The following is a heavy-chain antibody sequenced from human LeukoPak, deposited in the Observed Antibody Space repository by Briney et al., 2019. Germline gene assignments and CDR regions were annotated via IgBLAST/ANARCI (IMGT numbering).Heavy chain of an antibody. V-gene: IGHV3-23*01. D-gene: IGHD2-2*01. Sequence: GGSLRLSCAASGFTFSSYAMSWVRQAPGKELEWVSAISGSGGSTYYADSVKGRFTISRDNSKNTLYLQMNSLRAEDTAVYYCAKGLDIVVPYYAMDVWGQGTTVTVSS. CDR2: ISGSGGST. CDR1: GFTFSSYA. J-gene: IGHJ6*02. CDR3: AKGLDIVVPYYAMDV.